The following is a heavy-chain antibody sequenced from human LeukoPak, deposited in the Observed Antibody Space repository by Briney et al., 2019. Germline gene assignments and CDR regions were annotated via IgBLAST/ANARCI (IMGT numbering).Heavy chain of an antibody. CDR1: GFTFSSYG. J-gene: IGHJ5*02. Sequence: GGSLRLPCAGSGFTFSSYGMHWVRQAPGKGLEWVAFIRYDGSNKYYADSVKGRFTISRDNSKNTLYLQMNSLRAGDTAVYYCAKSYHDLWFGELPSFDPWGQGTLVTVSS. CDR3: AKSYHDLWFGELPSFDP. V-gene: IGHV3-30*02. CDR2: IRYDGSNK. D-gene: IGHD3-10*01.